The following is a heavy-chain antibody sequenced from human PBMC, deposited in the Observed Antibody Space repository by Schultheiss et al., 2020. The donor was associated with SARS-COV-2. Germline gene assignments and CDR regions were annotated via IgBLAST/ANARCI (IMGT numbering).Heavy chain of an antibody. V-gene: IGHV3-33*01. CDR3: ASMENTVAGTGGDDY. J-gene: IGHJ4*02. CDR1: GFTFSSYG. Sequence: GGSLRLSCAASGFTFSSYGMHWVRQAPGKGLEWVAVIWYDGSNKYYADSVKGRFTISRDNSKNTLYLQMNSLRAEDTAVYYCASMENTVAGTGGDDYWGQGTLVTVSS. CDR2: IWYDGSNK. D-gene: IGHD6-19*01.